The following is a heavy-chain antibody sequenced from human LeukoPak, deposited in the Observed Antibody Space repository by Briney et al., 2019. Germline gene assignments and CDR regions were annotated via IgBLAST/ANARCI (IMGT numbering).Heavy chain of an antibody. V-gene: IGHV1-2*02. Sequence: GASVKVSCKASGYTFTGYYVHWVRQAPGQGLEWMGWINPSSGGTNYAQKFQGRVTMTRDTSISTAYLELTWATSDDTAVYYCARSYRGRRFDYWGQGTLVTVSS. CDR1: GYTFTGYY. CDR3: ARSYRGRRFDY. CDR2: INPSSGGT. D-gene: IGHD2-21*01. J-gene: IGHJ4*02.